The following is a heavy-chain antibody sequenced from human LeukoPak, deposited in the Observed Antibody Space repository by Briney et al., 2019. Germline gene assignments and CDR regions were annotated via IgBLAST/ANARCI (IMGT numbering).Heavy chain of an antibody. CDR1: AFTFSSYA. J-gene: IGHJ6*03. CDR3: AKAVPDYYYYMDV. Sequence: GRSLRLTCAASAFTFSSYAMNWVRQAPDKGLEWVAVISYDGSNKYYADSVKGRFTISRDNSKNTLYLQMNSLRAEDTAVYYCAKAVPDYYYYMDVWGKGTTVTVSS. CDR2: ISYDGSNK. V-gene: IGHV3-30*04.